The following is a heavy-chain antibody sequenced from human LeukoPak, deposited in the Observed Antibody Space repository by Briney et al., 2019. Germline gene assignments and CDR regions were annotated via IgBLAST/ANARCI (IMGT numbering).Heavy chain of an antibody. D-gene: IGHD5-12*01. J-gene: IGHJ4*02. CDR1: GITFSSYV. CDR3: TTGGYGGQFDY. V-gene: IGHV3-23*01. CDR2: IRTSGGLT. Sequence: GGSLRLSCAASGITFSSYVMSWVCQAPGKGLEWVSTIRTSGGLTYYADSVKGRFTVSRDDSKNTLYLQLNSLRAEDTAVYYCTTGGYGGQFDYWGQGTLVTVSS.